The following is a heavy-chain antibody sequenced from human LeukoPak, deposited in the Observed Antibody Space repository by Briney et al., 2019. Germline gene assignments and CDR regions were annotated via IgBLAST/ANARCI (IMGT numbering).Heavy chain of an antibody. D-gene: IGHD7-27*01. Sequence: GGSLRLSCAASGFTFSSYSMNWVRQAPGKGLEWVSYISSSSSTIYYADPVKGRFTISRDNAKNSLYLQMNSLRAEDTAVYYCATITLGNDAFDIWGQGTMVTVSS. V-gene: IGHV3-48*01. CDR1: GFTFSSYS. J-gene: IGHJ3*02. CDR2: ISSSSSTI. CDR3: ATITLGNDAFDI.